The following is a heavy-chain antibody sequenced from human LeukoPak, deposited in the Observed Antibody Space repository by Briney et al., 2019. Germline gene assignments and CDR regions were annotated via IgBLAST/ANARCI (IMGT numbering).Heavy chain of an antibody. CDR3: ARGPFGAFDI. V-gene: IGHV4-59*01. J-gene: IGHJ3*02. CDR2: IYYSGGT. CDR1: GGSISSYY. D-gene: IGHD3-16*01. Sequence: SETLSLTCTVSGGSISSYYWSWIRQPPGKGLEWIGYIYYSGGTNYNPSLKSRVTISVDTSKNQFSLKLSSVTAADTAVYYCARGPFGAFDIWGQGTMVTVSS.